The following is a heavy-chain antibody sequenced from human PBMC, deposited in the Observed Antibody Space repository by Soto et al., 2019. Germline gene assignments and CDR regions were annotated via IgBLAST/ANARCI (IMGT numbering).Heavy chain of an antibody. CDR3: AKDGGTGKYYDY. D-gene: IGHD2-8*02. J-gene: IGHJ4*02. CDR1: GFTFNIDG. CDR2: IAYDGSNR. Sequence: GGSLRLSCAASGFTFNIDGMHWVRQAPGKGLEWVSVIAYDGSNRYYADSVKGRFTISRDNSKNTLYLQMNSLRPEDTAVYYWAKDGGTGKYYDYWGQGTLVTVSS. V-gene: IGHV3-30*18.